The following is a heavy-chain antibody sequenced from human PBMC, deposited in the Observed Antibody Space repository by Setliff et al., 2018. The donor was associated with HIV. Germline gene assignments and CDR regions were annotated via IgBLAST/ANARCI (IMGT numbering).Heavy chain of an antibody. Sequence: SETLSLTCTVSGGSISSHYWSWIRQPPGKGLECIGSIYYSGTTYYNPSLKSRITISVDTSKNQFSLKVNSVTAADTAVYYCASPKERYYYGSGTNVREYYGMDVWGQGTTVTVSS. V-gene: IGHV4-59*11. CDR3: ASPKERYYYGSGTNVREYYGMDV. CDR2: IYYSGTT. D-gene: IGHD3-10*01. J-gene: IGHJ6*02. CDR1: GGSISSHY.